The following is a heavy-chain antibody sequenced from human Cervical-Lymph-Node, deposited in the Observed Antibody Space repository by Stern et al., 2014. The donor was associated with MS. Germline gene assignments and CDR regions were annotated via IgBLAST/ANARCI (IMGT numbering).Heavy chain of an antibody. CDR3: ARQDGYNLDY. V-gene: IGHV3-21*01. CDR2: ITSGSAYL. D-gene: IGHD5-24*01. Sequence: EVQLVESGGDLVKPGGSLGLSCEASGFTFSYYDMNWVRQAPGKGLEWVSSITSGSAYLYYADSVKGRFTISRDNAKNSLYLQMNSLRAEDTAVYYCARQDGYNLDYWGRGTLVTVSS. CDR1: GFTFSYYD. J-gene: IGHJ4*02.